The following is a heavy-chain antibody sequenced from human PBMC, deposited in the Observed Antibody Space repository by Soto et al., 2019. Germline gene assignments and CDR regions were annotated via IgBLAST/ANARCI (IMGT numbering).Heavy chain of an antibody. CDR3: ARVEAVAGLYNYHGWHV. J-gene: IGHJ6*02. Sequence: QVQLVQSGAEVKKPGSSVKVSCKVSGGTFSNYAIDWVRLAPGHGLEWMGGLVPIFGTTYSTQKFQGRATIIADDSTTTAYLEMSILRSEDTAIYYCARVEAVAGLYNYHGWHVWGPGAAVTVSS. CDR1: GGTFSNYA. D-gene: IGHD6-19*01. V-gene: IGHV1-69*12. CDR2: LVPIFGTT.